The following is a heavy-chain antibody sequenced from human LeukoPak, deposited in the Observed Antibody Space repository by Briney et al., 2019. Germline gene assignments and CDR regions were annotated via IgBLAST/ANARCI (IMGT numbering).Heavy chain of an antibody. Sequence: PSETLSLTCTVSGGSISSYYWSWIRQPPGKGLEWIGYIYYSGSTNYNPSLESRVTISVDTSKNQFSLKLSSVTAADTAVYYCARSGPEYDFWSGYENWYFDLWGRGTLVTVSS. CDR2: IYYSGST. J-gene: IGHJ2*01. CDR3: ARSGPEYDFWSGYENWYFDL. D-gene: IGHD3-3*01. V-gene: IGHV4-59*01. CDR1: GGSISSYY.